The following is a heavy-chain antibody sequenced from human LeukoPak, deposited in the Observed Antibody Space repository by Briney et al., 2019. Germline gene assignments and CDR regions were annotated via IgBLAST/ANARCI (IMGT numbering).Heavy chain of an antibody. J-gene: IGHJ4*02. CDR1: GYSINSGYY. Sequence: SETVSLTCVVSGYSINSGYYWGWIRQPPGKGLQWIRSIYHSGSTYYNPSLKSRVTIPVDTSKNKFSLKLTSVTAADTAAYSYSRHLEGSISPWIFDYWGQGTLITVSS. V-gene: IGHV4-38-2*01. D-gene: IGHD6-6*01. CDR3: SRHLEGSISPWIFDY. CDR2: IYHSGST.